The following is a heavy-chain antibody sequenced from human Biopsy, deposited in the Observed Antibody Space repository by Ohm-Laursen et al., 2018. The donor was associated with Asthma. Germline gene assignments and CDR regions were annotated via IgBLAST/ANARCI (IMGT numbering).Heavy chain of an antibody. Sequence: ASVKAVWQISGYSLTNLSMEWVRQAPGQGLGWMGGHDHGEGGTVNARRFQGRVTVTEDTSTDTAYMELSSLSADDTAVYYCASDFPKDYVRYNFQFWGQGTLVTVSS. D-gene: IGHD4-17*01. CDR3: ASDFPKDYVRYNFQF. V-gene: IGHV1-24*01. CDR1: GYSLTNLS. CDR2: HDHGEGGT. J-gene: IGHJ4*02.